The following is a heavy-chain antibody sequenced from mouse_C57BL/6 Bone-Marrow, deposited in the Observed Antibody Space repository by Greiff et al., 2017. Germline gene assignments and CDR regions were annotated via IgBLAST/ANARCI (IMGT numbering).Heavy chain of an antibody. CDR3: ARASNWDRDYFDY. D-gene: IGHD4-1*01. J-gene: IGHJ2*01. V-gene: IGHV7-1*01. CDR2: SRNKANDYTT. CDR1: GFTFSDFY. Sequence: EVQVVESGGGLVQSGRSLRLSCATSGFTFSDFYMEWVRQAPGKGLEWIAASRNKANDYTTEYSASVKGRFIVSRDTSQSILYLQMNALRAEDTAIYYCARASNWDRDYFDYWGQGTTLTVSS.